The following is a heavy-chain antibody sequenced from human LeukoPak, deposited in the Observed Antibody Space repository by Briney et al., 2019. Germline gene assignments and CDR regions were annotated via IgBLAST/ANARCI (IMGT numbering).Heavy chain of an antibody. Sequence: PSETLSLTCTVPGGSISSYYWSWIRQPPGKGLEWIGYIYYSGSTNYNPSLKSRVTISVDTSKNQFSLKLSSVTAADTAVYYCARVRGYSYGFDYWGQGTLVTVSS. CDR2: IYYSGST. V-gene: IGHV4-59*01. J-gene: IGHJ4*02. CDR3: ARVRGYSYGFDY. CDR1: GGSISSYY. D-gene: IGHD5-18*01.